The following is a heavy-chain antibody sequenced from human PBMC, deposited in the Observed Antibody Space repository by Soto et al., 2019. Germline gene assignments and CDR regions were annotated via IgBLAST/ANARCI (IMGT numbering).Heavy chain of an antibody. CDR1: GITVNTNY. Sequence: GGSLRLSCAASGITVNTNYMTWVRQAPGRALEWVSLIYDTDATHYADSVRGRFTISRDTSRNILYLQMNSLRAEDTAIYYCARNPFGVLSDGVVLWGQGXLVTVSS. J-gene: IGHJ4*02. CDR3: ARNPFGVLSDGVVL. V-gene: IGHV3-53*01. CDR2: IYDTDAT. D-gene: IGHD3-3*01.